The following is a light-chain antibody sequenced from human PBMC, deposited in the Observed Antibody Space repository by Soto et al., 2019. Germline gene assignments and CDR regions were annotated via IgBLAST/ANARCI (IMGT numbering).Light chain of an antibody. CDR1: SSDVGAYNL. CDR3: CSYAGSTAFYV. Sequence: QSVLTQPASLSASPGQSITLSCTGSSSDVGAYNLVSWYQQHPGKAPKLIIFEVSKRPSGISNRFSGSKSGNTASLTISGLQAEDEADYYCCSYAGSTAFYVFGSGTKVTVL. CDR2: EVS. V-gene: IGLV2-23*02. J-gene: IGLJ1*01.